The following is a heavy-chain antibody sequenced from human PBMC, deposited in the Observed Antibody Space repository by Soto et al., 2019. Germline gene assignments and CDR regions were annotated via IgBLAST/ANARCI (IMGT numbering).Heavy chain of an antibody. CDR1: GGSISSYY. Sequence: PSETLSLTCSVSGGSISSYYWSWIRQPPGKGLEWIGYIDYSGSTNYNPSLKSRVTISGDSSKNQLSLSLTSVTAADTAVYYCARSPWVMTGRRYFDYWRQGTLVTVSS. J-gene: IGHJ4*02. D-gene: IGHD3-9*01. CDR3: ARSPWVMTGRRYFDY. CDR2: IDYSGST. V-gene: IGHV4-59*08.